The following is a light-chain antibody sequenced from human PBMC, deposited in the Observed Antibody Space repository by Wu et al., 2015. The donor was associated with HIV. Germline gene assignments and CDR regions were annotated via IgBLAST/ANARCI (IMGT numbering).Light chain of an antibody. CDR3: QQSHSPPLT. J-gene: IGKJ4*01. CDR2: STS. CDR1: QSISRY. V-gene: IGKV1-39*01. Sequence: DIQMTQSPSSLSASVGDRVTITCRASQSISRYLNWYQQKPGKAPKLLIYSTSSLQSGVPSRFSGSGSGTDFTLTINNLQPEDFASYYCQQSHSPPLTFGGGTKVEIK.